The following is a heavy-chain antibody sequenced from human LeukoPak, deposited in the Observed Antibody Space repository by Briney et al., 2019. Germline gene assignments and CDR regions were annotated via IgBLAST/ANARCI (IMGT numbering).Heavy chain of an antibody. Sequence: SETLSLTCTVSGGSISSYYWSWIRQPAGKGLEWIGRIYTSGSTNYNPSLKSRVTMSVDTSKNQFSLKLSSVTAADTAVYYCARDRYFPDYYDSSGQTDDAFDIWGQGTMVTVSS. CDR1: GGSISSYY. V-gene: IGHV4-4*07. D-gene: IGHD3-22*01. CDR2: IYTSGST. CDR3: ARDRYFPDYYDSSGQTDDAFDI. J-gene: IGHJ3*02.